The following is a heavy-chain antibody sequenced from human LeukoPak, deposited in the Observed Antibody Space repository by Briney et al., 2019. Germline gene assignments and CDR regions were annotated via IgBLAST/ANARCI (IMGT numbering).Heavy chain of an antibody. CDR2: IFHSGGA. CDR1: GGSIVSRDW. Sequence: PSGTLSLTCAVSGGSIVSRDWWTWVRQPPGKGLEWIGDIFHSGGANYNPSLKSRVTMSVDRSKNHFSLKLNSVTAADTAVYYCARGYGTFDFWGQGILVTVSS. CDR3: ARGYGTFDF. J-gene: IGHJ4*02. V-gene: IGHV4-4*02. D-gene: IGHD5-18*01.